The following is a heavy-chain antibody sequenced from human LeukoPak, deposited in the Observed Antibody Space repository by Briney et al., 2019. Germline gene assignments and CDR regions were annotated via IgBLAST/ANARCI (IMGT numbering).Heavy chain of an antibody. D-gene: IGHD2-15*01. CDR2: ISYDGSNK. J-gene: IGHJ6*02. Sequence: GGSLRLSCAASGFTFSSYAMHWVRQAPGKGLEWVAVISYDGSNKYYADSVRGRFTISRDNSKNTLYLQMNSLRAEDTAVYYCARELGYCSGGSCYATGNYYGMDVWGQGTTVTVSS. CDR1: GFTFSSYA. CDR3: ARELGYCSGGSCYATGNYYGMDV. V-gene: IGHV3-30-3*01.